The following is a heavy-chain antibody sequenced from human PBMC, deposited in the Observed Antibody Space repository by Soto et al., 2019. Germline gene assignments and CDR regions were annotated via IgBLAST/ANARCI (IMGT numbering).Heavy chain of an antibody. Sequence: GGSLRLSCAASGFSVRSNYMSWVRQAPGKGLEWVSGIYGGDSTYYADSVKGRFTISRDNSKNTLSLQMDSLRAEDTAVYYCARVRGYSYVFDYWGQGSLVTVSS. CDR3: ARVRGYSYVFDY. J-gene: IGHJ4*02. D-gene: IGHD5-18*01. CDR2: IYGGDST. CDR1: GFSVRSNY. V-gene: IGHV3-53*01.